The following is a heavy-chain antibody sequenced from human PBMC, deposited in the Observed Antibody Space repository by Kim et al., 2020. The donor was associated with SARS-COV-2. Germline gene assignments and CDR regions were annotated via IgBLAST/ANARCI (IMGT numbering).Heavy chain of an antibody. CDR2: NK. J-gene: IGHJ4*02. CDR3: ARDPRAARSY. D-gene: IGHD6-6*01. V-gene: IGHV3-30*01. Sequence: NKYYVDSVKGRFTISRDNSKNTLYLQMNSLGAEDTAVYYCARDPRAARSYWGQGTLVTVSS.